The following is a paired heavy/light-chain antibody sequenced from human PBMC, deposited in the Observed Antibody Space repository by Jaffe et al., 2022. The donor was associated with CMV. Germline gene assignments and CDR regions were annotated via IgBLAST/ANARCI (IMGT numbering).Heavy chain of an antibody. CDR1: GFTFNDFD. Sequence: VELAESGGDLVQPGGSLRLSCSGSGFTFNDFDFNWVRQAPGKGLEWISYISRGGEKRHYAESVKGRFTIARDNAQNLVYLQMTSLRVEDTAVYYCVRDERNGYVDDPFDFWGQGTKVTVSS. V-gene: IGHV3-48*03. CDR3: VRDERNGYVDDPFDF. D-gene: IGHD3-10*02. J-gene: IGHJ3*01. CDR2: ISRGGEKR.
Light chain of an antibody. CDR2: AAS. J-gene: IGKJ5*01. Sequence: DIQMSQSPSSLSASVGDRVTITCRASQDIRGDLGWYQQKPGKAPERLILAASSLQRGVPPRFSGRGYGTEFTLTISSLQPEDSATYYCLQHNDYPITFGQGTRLA. V-gene: IGKV1-17*01. CDR1: QDIRGD. CDR3: LQHNDYPIT.